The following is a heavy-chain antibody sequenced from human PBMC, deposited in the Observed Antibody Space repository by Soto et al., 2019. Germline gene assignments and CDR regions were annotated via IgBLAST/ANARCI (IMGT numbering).Heavy chain of an antibody. CDR2: IYWDDDK. J-gene: IGHJ5*02. V-gene: IGHV2-5*02. Sequence: QITLKESGPTLVKPTQTLTLACTFSGFSLSTRGVGVGWIRQPPGKALEWLALIYWDDDKRYSPSLKSRLTITKDTPKNQVVRTMTNMDPVDTATYYCAYSGVVAGEDWFDPWGQGTLVTVSS. D-gene: IGHD6-19*01. CDR1: GFSLSTRGVG. CDR3: AYSGVVAGEDWFDP.